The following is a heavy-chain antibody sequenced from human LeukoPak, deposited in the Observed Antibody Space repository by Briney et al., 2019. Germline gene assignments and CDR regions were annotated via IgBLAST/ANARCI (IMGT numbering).Heavy chain of an antibody. D-gene: IGHD3-22*01. CDR2: INPGDSET. Sequence: GESLKISCKGSGYSFTSYWIGWVRPMPGKGLEWMGTINPGDSETRYSPSFQGQVTISADKSISTAYLQWSSLKASDTAMYYCARVQYYYDSSGYRYFDYWGQGTLVTVSS. J-gene: IGHJ4*02. CDR3: ARVQYYYDSSGYRYFDY. V-gene: IGHV5-51*01. CDR1: GYSFTSYW.